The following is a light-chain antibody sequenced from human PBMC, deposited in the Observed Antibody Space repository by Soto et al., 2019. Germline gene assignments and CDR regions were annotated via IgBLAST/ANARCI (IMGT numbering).Light chain of an antibody. Sequence: QSALTQPRSVSGSPGQSVTLSCTGTSSDVGGYNYVSWYQQHPGKAPKLMIYDVITRPSGVHDRFSGSKSGNTASLTISGLQCEVEGDYLCCSYAGSYTFVFGTGTKLTVL. V-gene: IGLV2-11*01. J-gene: IGLJ1*01. CDR3: CSYAGSYTFV. CDR1: SSDVGGYNY. CDR2: DVI.